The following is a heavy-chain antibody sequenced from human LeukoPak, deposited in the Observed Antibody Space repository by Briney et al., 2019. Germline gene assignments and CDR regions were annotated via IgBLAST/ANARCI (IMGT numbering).Heavy chain of an antibody. CDR1: GFTVSSNY. Sequence: GGSLRLSCAASGFTVSSNYMSWVRRAPGKGLEWVSVIYSGGSTYYADSVKGRFTISRDNSKNTLYLQMNSLRAEDTAVYYCARDYPGGDDFWSGYYSGRKNYYYGMDVWGQGTTVTVSS. CDR3: ARDYPGGDDFWSGYYSGRKNYYYGMDV. D-gene: IGHD3-3*01. CDR2: IYSGGST. V-gene: IGHV3-66*01. J-gene: IGHJ6*02.